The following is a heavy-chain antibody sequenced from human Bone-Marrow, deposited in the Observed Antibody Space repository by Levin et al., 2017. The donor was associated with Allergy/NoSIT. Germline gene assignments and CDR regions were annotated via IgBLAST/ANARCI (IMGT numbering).Heavy chain of an antibody. CDR1: GGSISSSSYY. D-gene: IGHD3-3*01. CDR2: IYYSGST. Sequence: SETLSLTCTVSGGSISSSSYYWGWIRQPPGKGLEWIGSIYYSGSTYYNPSLKSRVTISVDTSKNQFSLKLSSVTAADTAVYYCALTKTYYEFWSGWDYWGQGTLVTVSS. J-gene: IGHJ4*02. V-gene: IGHV4-39*01. CDR3: ALTKTYYEFWSGWDY.